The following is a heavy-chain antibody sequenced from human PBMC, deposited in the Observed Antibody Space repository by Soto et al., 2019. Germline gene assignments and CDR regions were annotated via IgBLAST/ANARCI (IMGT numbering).Heavy chain of an antibody. V-gene: IGHV4-31*03. J-gene: IGHJ5*02. CDR2: IYYSGST. CDR1: GGSISSGGYY. CDR3: AKLPGADHGGIFDP. Sequence: SETLSLTCTVSGGSISSGGYYWSWIRQHPGKGLEWIGYIYYSGSTYYNPSLKSRVTISVDASKNQFSLKLGSVTAADTAVYYCAKLPGADHGGIFDPWGQGTLVTIS. D-gene: IGHD2-15*01.